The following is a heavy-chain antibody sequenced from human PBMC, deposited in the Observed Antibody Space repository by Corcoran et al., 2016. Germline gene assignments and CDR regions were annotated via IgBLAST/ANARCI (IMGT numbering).Heavy chain of an antibody. CDR3: TKDSSYYYGSGRYYNVHTAYWYFDL. CDR2: IKSKTDGGTT. D-gene: IGHD3-10*01. J-gene: IGHJ2*01. Sequence: EVQLVESGGGLVKPGGSLRLSCAASGFTFSNAWMNWVRQAPGKGLEWVGRIKSKTDGGTTDYAAPVKGRFTISRDDSKNTLYLQMNSLKTEDPAGYYCTKDSSYYYGSGRYYNVHTAYWYFDLWGRGTLVTVSS. CDR1: GFTFSNAW. V-gene: IGHV3-15*07.